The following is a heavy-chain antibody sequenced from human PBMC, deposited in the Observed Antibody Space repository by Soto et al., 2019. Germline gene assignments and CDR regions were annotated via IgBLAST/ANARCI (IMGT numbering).Heavy chain of an antibody. D-gene: IGHD6-19*01. V-gene: IGHV3-30*18. CDR3: AKMAYSSAWADAFDI. CDR2: ISYDGSNK. CDR1: GFTFSSYA. J-gene: IGHJ3*02. Sequence: QVQLVESGGGVVQPGGSLRLSCAASGFTFSSYAMHWVRQAPGKGLEWVAVISYDGSNKYYADSVKGRFTISRDNSKNTLYLQMSSLREEDTAVYYCAKMAYSSAWADAFDIWGQGTMVTVSP.